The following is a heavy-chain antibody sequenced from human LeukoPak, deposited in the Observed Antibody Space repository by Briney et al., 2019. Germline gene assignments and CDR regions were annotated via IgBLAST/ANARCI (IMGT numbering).Heavy chain of an antibody. CDR2: FDPEDGET. Sequence: GASVKVSCKVSGYTLTELSMHWVRQAPGKGLEWMGGFDPEDGETIYAQKFQGRVTMTEDTSTSTAYMELRSLRSDDTAVYYCARWSGGSDWLYHYGMDVWGQGTTVTVSS. CDR1: GYTLTELS. J-gene: IGHJ6*02. V-gene: IGHV1-24*01. D-gene: IGHD3-10*01. CDR3: ARWSGGSDWLYHYGMDV.